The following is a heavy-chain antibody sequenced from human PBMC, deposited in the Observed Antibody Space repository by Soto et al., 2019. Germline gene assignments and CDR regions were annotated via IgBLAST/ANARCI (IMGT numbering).Heavy chain of an antibody. CDR2: ISSSSSYI. J-gene: IGHJ3*02. V-gene: IGHV3-21*01. D-gene: IGHD1-26*01. CDR1: GFTFSSNS. CDR3: VRDLFRQWEQRDAFDI. Sequence: GGSLRLSCAASGFTFSSNSMNWVRQPPGKGLEWVSSISSSSSYIYYADSVKGRFTISRDNAKNSLYLQMNSLRAEDTAVFYCVRDLFRQWEQRDAFDIWGQGTMVPVSS.